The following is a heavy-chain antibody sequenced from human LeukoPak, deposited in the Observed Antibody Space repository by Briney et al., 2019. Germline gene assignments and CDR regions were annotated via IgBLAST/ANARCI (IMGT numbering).Heavy chain of an antibody. CDR1: GYTFTGYY. D-gene: IGHD1-26*01. CDR2: INPNSGGT. CDR3: ARGSGGSYLNWFDP. V-gene: IGHV1-2*02. J-gene: IGHJ5*02. Sequence: GASVKVSCKASGYTFTGYYMHWVRQAPGQGLEWMGWINPNSGGTNYAQKFQGRVTMTRDTSVSTAYMELSRLRSDDTAVYYCARGSGGSYLNWFDPWGQGTLVTVSS.